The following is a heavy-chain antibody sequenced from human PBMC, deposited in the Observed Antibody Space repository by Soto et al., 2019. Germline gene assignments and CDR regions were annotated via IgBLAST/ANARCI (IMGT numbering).Heavy chain of an antibody. CDR1: GDSVSSNSAA. J-gene: IGHJ6*03. D-gene: IGHD3-3*01. V-gene: IGHV6-1*01. Sequence: PSQTLSLTCAISGDSVSSNSAAWNWIRQSPSRGLEWLGRTYYRSKWYNDYAVSVKSRITINPDTSKNPFSLQLNSVTPEDTAVYYCARVPSGELRFLEWSYYYYFMDVRGKRTSVTVSS. CDR2: TYYRSKWYN. CDR3: ARVPSGELRFLEWSYYYYFMDV.